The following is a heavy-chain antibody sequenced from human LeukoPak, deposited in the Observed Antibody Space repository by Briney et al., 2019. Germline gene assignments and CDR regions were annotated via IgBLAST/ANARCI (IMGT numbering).Heavy chain of an antibody. J-gene: IGHJ6*02. CDR1: GDSVSSNSAA. Sequence: SQTLSLTRAISGDSVSSNSAAWNWISQSPSRGLEWLGRTYYRSKWYNDYAVSVKSRITINPDTSKNQFSLQLNSVTPEDTAVYYCARDLLIAAAPGGYYGMDVWGQGTTVTVSS. CDR2: TYYRSKWYN. CDR3: ARDLLIAAAPGGYYGMDV. V-gene: IGHV6-1*01. D-gene: IGHD6-13*01.